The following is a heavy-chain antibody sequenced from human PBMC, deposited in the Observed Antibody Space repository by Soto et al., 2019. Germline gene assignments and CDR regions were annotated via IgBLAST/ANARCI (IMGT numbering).Heavy chain of an antibody. J-gene: IGHJ4*02. CDR1: GFTFSDYY. CDR3: AKDRGGTGWPFDH. CDR2: ISAGGATT. Sequence: QVQLVESGGGLVKPGGSLRLSCAASGFTFSDYYMSWIRQAPGKGLEWVSSISAGGATTYYADSVKGRVTMSRDNSKNTLSLQMISLRAEDSAVYYCAKDRGGTGWPFDHWGQGTLVTVSS. V-gene: IGHV3-11*01. D-gene: IGHD6-19*01.